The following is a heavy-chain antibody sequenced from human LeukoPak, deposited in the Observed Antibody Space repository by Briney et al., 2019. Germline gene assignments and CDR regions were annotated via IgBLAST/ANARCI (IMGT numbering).Heavy chain of an antibody. J-gene: IGHJ4*02. CDR1: GGSISSGDYS. CDR3: TRAEAY. Sequence: SETLSLTCTVSGGSISSGDYSWNWVHQHPGKDLEWIGHIYFRGSTSYNPSLRSRVTISLDTSKNQFSLRLSSVTAADTAVYYCTRAEAYWGQGTLVTVSS. V-gene: IGHV4-31*03. CDR2: IYFRGST.